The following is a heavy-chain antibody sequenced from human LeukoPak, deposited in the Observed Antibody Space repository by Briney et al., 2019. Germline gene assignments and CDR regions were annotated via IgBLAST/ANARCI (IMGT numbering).Heavy chain of an antibody. D-gene: IGHD3-10*01. Sequence: ASVKVSCXASGGTFSSYAISWVRQAPGQGLEWMGGIIPIFGTANYAQKFQGRVTITTDESTSTAYMELSSLRSEDTAVYYCASGVTMVRGVIWAPLSDAFDIWGQGTMVTVSS. V-gene: IGHV1-69*05. CDR3: ASGVTMVRGVIWAPLSDAFDI. CDR1: GGTFSSYA. CDR2: IIPIFGTA. J-gene: IGHJ3*02.